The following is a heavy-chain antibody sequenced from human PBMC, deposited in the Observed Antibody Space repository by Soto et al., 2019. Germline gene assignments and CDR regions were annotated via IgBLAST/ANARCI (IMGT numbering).Heavy chain of an antibody. CDR2: IYYSGST. CDR3: AREGTAMVASKTGLGWFDP. Sequence: TSETLSLTCTVSGGSISSGGYYWSWIRQHPGKGLEWIGYIYYSGSTYYNPSLKSRVTISVDTSKNQFSLKLSSVTAADTAVYYCAREGTAMVASKTGLGWFDPWGQGTLVTVSS. CDR1: GGSISSGGYY. J-gene: IGHJ5*02. V-gene: IGHV4-31*03. D-gene: IGHD5-18*01.